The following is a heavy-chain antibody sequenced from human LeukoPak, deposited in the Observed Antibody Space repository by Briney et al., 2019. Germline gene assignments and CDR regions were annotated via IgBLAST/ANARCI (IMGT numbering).Heavy chain of an antibody. CDR2: ISAYNCNT. V-gene: IGHV1-18*04. J-gene: IGHJ4*02. CDR1: RYTFTSYC. CDR3: ERAPHFFDY. D-gene: IGHD3-3*02. Sequence: ASDKVPYKPSRYTFTSYCISWLRQAPGQALEWMGWISAYNCNTNHPQKPQGRVTMTTDTSSSTAYTEPRSLRSDDAGVYCCERAPHFFDYWGQGALVTVSS.